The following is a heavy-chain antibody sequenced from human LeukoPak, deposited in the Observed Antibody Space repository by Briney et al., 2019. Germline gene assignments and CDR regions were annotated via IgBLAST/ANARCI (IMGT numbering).Heavy chain of an antibody. V-gene: IGHV5-51*01. Sequence: GESLKISCKGSGYTFTNYWIGWVPQMPGKGLEWIGTIYPGDSDTTYSPSFQGQFTISADKSFSTAYLQWTSLKTSDTAMYYCARQLKVRGVDHWGQGTLVTVSS. J-gene: IGHJ5*02. CDR3: ARQLKVRGVDH. CDR2: IYPGDSDT. D-gene: IGHD3-10*01. CDR1: GYTFTNYW.